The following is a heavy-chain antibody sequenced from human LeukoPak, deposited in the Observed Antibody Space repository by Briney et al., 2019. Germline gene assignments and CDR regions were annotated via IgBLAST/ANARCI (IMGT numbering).Heavy chain of an antibody. CDR2: IYPGDSDT. D-gene: IGHD1-26*01. V-gene: IGHV5-51*01. CDR3: ARHGSGSYTGPLY. CDR1: GYIFTSYW. Sequence: PGGSLQISGQGSGYIFTSYWSGWVRQLPGKGLEWMGIIYPGDSDTRYSPSFQGHVTISADTAISTAYLQWSSLKASDTAMYYCARHGSGSYTGPLYWGQGTLVTVSS. J-gene: IGHJ4*02.